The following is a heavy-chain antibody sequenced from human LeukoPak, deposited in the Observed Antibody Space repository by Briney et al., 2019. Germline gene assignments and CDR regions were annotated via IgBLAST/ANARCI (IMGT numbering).Heavy chain of an antibody. D-gene: IGHD5-18*01. J-gene: IGHJ4*02. CDR3: AKGSRGYSYGYPYYFDY. V-gene: IGHV3-48*01. Sequence: PGGSLRLSCTASGFTFGDYAMSWVRQAPGKGLEWVSYISSSGSTIYYADSVKGRFTISRDNAKNSLYLQMNSLRAEDTAVYYCAKGSRGYSYGYPYYFDYWGQGTLVTVSS. CDR1: GFTFGDYA. CDR2: ISSSGSTI.